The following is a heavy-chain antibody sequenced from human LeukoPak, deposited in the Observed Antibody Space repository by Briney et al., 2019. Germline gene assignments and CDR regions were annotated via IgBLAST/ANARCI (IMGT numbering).Heavy chain of an antibody. J-gene: IGHJ3*02. CDR2: ISSSSSTI. CDR1: GFTFSSYW. D-gene: IGHD3-22*01. CDR3: ARQQQYYYDSSGPLDI. V-gene: IGHV3-48*04. Sequence: GGSLRLSCAASGFTFSSYWMSWVRQAPGKGLEWVSYISSSSSTIYYADSVKGRFTISRDNAKNSLYLQMNSLRAEDTAVYYCARQQQYYYDSSGPLDIWGQGTMVTVSS.